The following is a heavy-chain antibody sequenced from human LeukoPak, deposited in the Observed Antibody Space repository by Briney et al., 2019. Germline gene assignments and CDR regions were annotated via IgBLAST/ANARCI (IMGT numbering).Heavy chain of an antibody. V-gene: IGHV3-15*01. J-gene: IGHJ4*02. D-gene: IGHD1-26*01. CDR3: TTESSGGSDN. CDR2: IQRKADGGTT. CDR1: GFTFSNTW. Sequence: GGSLRLSCAASGFTFSNTWMSWVRQGPGKGLEWGGRIQRKADGGTTDYAAPEKGRFTISRDDSENTLYLQMNSLKIEDTAVYYCTTESSGGSDNRGQGTLVTVSS.